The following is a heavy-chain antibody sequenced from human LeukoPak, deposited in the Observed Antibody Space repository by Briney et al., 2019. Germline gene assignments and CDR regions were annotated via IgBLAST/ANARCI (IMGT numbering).Heavy chain of an antibody. J-gene: IGHJ4*02. CDR2: IYYSGST. CDR3: ALNYYGSGGTFDY. D-gene: IGHD3-10*01. CDR1: GGSISYYY. V-gene: IGHV4-59*13. Sequence: SETLFLTYTFSGGSISYYYWSWLRQPPGKGLGLIGYIYYSGSTNYNPTLKSRVTISVDTSKNQFSLKLSSVTAADTAVYYCALNYYGSGGTFDYWGQGTLVTVSS.